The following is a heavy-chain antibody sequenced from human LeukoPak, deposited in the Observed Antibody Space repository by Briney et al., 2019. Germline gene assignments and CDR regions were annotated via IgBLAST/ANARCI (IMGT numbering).Heavy chain of an antibody. D-gene: IGHD6-13*01. J-gene: IGHJ4*02. CDR2: IIPIFGTA. CDR3: ARGVAAAVLAYYFDY. CDR1: GGTVSSYA. Sequence: EASVKVSCKASGGTVSSYAISWVRQAPGQGLEWMGGIIPIFGTANYAQKFQGRVTITADESTSTAYMELSSLRSEDTAVYYCARGVAAAVLAYYFDYWGQGTLVTVSS. V-gene: IGHV1-69*13.